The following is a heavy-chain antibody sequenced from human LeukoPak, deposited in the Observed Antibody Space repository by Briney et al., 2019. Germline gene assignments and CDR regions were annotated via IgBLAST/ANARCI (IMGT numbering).Heavy chain of an antibody. D-gene: IGHD5-12*01. Sequence: GGSLRLSCAASGFTFSSYSMNWVRQAPGKGLEWVSSISSSSSYIYYADSVKGRFTISRDNAKNSLYLQMNSLRAEDTAVYYCAATRADIVATIAVSYYYGMDVWAKGPRSPSP. CDR3: AATRADIVATIAVSYYYGMDV. CDR1: GFTFSSYS. CDR2: ISSSSSYI. V-gene: IGHV3-21*01. J-gene: IGHJ6*02.